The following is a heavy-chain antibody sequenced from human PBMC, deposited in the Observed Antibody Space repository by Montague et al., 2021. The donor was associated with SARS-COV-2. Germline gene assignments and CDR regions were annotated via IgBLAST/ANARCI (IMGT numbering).Heavy chain of an antibody. V-gene: IGHV4-34*01. CDR2: INHSGST. Sequence: SETLSLTCAVYGGSFSGYYWSWIRQPPGKGLEWIGEINHSGSTXXXPSXXXRVTISVDTSKNQFSLKLSSVTAADTAVYYCARARQDVVVPALGIGAYYYYYYMDVWGKGTTATVSS. CDR3: ARARQDVVVPALGIGAYYYYYYMDV. CDR1: GGSFSGYY. J-gene: IGHJ6*03. D-gene: IGHD2-2*01.